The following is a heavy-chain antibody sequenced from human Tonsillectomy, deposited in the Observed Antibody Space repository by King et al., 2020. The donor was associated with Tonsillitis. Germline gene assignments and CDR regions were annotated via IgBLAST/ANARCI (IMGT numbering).Heavy chain of an antibody. J-gene: IGHJ6*03. D-gene: IGHD5-18*01. CDR3: ARDAVRDTFIGYYYYYLDV. CDR2: IYYSGGT. V-gene: IGHV4-59*01. Sequence: VQLQESGPGLVKPSETLSLTCTVSGGSISSYYWSWIRQPPGKGLEWIGYIYYSGGTNYNPSLKIRITISVDTSKNQFSLKLSSLTAADTAVYYCARDAVRDTFIGYYYYYLDVWGKGTPVTVSS. CDR1: GGSISSYY.